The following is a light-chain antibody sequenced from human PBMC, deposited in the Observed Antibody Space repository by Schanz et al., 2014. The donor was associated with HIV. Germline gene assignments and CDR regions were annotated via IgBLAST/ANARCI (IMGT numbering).Light chain of an antibody. CDR3: QQYGGSVPWT. CDR1: QSISSSY. V-gene: IGKV3-20*01. J-gene: IGKJ1*01. CDR2: SAS. Sequence: EIVLTQSPATLSLSPGERATLSCRASQSISSSYLAWYQQKRGQVPRLLIYSASRRANGIPDRFSGSGSGTDFTLTISRLEPEDSAVYYCQQYGGSVPWTFGQGTKVEIK.